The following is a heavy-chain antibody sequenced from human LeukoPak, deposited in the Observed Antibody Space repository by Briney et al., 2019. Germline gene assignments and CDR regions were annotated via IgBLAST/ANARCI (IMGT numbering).Heavy chain of an antibody. V-gene: IGHV1-24*01. CDR3: ATGTHYDLLPF. D-gene: IGHD3-9*01. J-gene: IGHJ4*02. CDR1: GYSITELS. CDR2: FDPGSGEV. Sequence: ASVKVSCKVSGYSITELSTHWVRQAPGKGLEWMGGFDPGSGEVIYEQKFQDRVTMTEDTSTDTAYMELGSLRSEDTALYYCATGTHYDLLPFWGQGTLVTVSS.